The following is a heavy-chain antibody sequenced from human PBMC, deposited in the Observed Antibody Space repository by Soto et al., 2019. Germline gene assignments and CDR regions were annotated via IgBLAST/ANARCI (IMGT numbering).Heavy chain of an antibody. V-gene: IGHV3-64*01. CDR3: AREDKRGVAYCGGDCYGTFFDY. Sequence: GGSLRLSCAASGFTFSSYAMHWVRQAPGKGLEYVSAISSNGGSTYYANSVKGRFTISRDNSKNTLYLQMGSLRAEDMAVYYCAREDKRGVAYCGGDCYGTFFDYWGQGTLVTVSS. J-gene: IGHJ4*02. CDR1: GFTFSSYA. CDR2: ISSNGGST. D-gene: IGHD2-21*02.